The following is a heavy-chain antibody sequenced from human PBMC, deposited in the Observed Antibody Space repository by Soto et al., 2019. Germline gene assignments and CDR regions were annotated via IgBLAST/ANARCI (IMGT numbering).Heavy chain of an antibody. J-gene: IGHJ6*02. Sequence: QVQLQESGPGLVRPSQTLSLTCTVSGGSISYDHYHWTWIRQPPGKGLEWIGYIHYSGSVCYNPSLQSRLSMSVDTSKNLFSLKLSSVTAADTAVYFCAREDDGGDRDYYGLDVWGQGTTVTVSS. D-gene: IGHD2-21*02. V-gene: IGHV4-30-4*01. CDR1: GGSISYDHYH. CDR2: IHYSGSV. CDR3: AREDDGGDRDYYGLDV.